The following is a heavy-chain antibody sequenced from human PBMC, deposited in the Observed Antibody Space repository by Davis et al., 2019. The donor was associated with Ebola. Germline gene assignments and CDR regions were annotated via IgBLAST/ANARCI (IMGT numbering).Heavy chain of an antibody. Sequence: PGGSLRLSCAASGFTFDDYAMHWVRQAPGKGLEWVSGISWNSGSIGYVDSVKGRFTISRDNAKNSLYLQMNSLRAEDTAVYYCARDLGTLRLTWFDPWGQGTLVTVSS. CDR1: GFTFDDYA. V-gene: IGHV3-9*01. CDR3: ARDLGTLRLTWFDP. D-gene: IGHD1-1*01. J-gene: IGHJ5*02. CDR2: ISWNSGSI.